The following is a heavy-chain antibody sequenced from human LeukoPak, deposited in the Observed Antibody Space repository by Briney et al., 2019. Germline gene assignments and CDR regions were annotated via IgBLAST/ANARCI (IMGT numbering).Heavy chain of an antibody. CDR3: ARHIGGGIEDMDV. V-gene: IGHV4-59*08. CDR1: GGSIGTYY. Sequence: SETLSLTCTVSGGSIGTYYWSWIRQSPGKGLEWIGYIYVTGTRYNPYLQSRVTISVDRSRNQFFLKMSSVAAADTAVYYCARHIGGGIEDMDVWGKGTTVTVSS. D-gene: IGHD3-16*02. CDR2: IYVTGT. J-gene: IGHJ6*03.